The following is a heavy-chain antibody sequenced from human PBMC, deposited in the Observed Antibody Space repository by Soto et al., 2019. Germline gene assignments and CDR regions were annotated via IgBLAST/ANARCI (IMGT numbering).Heavy chain of an antibody. CDR3: VTSTYYDFWSGYYEFDY. CDR1: GFTFSSYA. J-gene: IGHJ4*02. D-gene: IGHD3-3*01. V-gene: IGHV3-23*01. CDR2: ISGSGGST. Sequence: PGGSLRLSFAASGFTFSSYAMSWVRQAPGKGLEWVSAISGSGGSTYYADSVKGRFTISRDNSKNTLYLQMNSLRAEDTAVYCCVTSTYYDFWSGYYEFDYWGQGTLVTVSS.